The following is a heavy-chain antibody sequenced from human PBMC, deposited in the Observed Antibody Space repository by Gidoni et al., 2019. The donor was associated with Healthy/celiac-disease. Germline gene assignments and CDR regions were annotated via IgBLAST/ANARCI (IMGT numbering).Heavy chain of an antibody. V-gene: IGHV4-34*01. CDR2: INHSGST. Sequence: QVQLQQWGAGLLKPSATLSLTCAVYGGSFSGYYWSWIRQPPGKGLEWIGEINHSGSTNYNPSLKSRGTISVDTSKNQFALKLSSVTAADTAVYYCARGRQDIVVVTATLDYWGQGTLVTVSS. D-gene: IGHD2-21*02. CDR3: ARGRQDIVVVTATLDY. J-gene: IGHJ4*02. CDR1: GGSFSGYY.